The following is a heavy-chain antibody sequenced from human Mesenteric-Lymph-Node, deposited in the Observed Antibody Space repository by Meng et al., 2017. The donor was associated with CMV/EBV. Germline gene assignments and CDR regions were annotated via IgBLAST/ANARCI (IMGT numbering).Heavy chain of an antibody. V-gene: IGHV3-23*01. D-gene: IGHD3/OR15-3a*01. CDR3: AKDLWADYYYAMDV. CDR2: ISGSGGST. J-gene: IGHJ6*02. CDR1: GFTFSSYA. Sequence: GESLKISCAASGFTFSSYAMSWVRQAPGKGLEWVSAISGSGGSTYYADSVKGRFTISRDNSKNTLSLQMNSLRAEDTAVYYCAKDLWADYYYAMDVWGQGTTVTVSS.